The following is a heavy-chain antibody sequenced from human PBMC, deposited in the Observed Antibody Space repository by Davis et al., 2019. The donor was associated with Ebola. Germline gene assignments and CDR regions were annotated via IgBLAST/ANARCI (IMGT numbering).Heavy chain of an antibody. CDR3: ARGMGELALN. D-gene: IGHD3-16*01. V-gene: IGHV7-4-1*02. Sequence: ASVKVSCKFTGYTFTGYYIHWLRQAPGQRFEWLGWITTNTASPTYARGFSERFVFSLDTSVDTAFLQINNLRAEDTAIYYCARGMGELALNWGQGTLVTVSS. CDR2: ITTNTASP. CDR1: GYTFTGYY. J-gene: IGHJ4*02.